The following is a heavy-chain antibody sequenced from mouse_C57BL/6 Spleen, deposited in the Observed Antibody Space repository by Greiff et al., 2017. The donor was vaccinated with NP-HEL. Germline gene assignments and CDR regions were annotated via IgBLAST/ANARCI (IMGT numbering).Heavy chain of an antibody. V-gene: IGHV5-4*03. CDR1: GFTFSSYA. Sequence: EVKLVESGGGLVKPGGSLKLSCAASGFTFSSYAMSWVRQTPEKRLEWVATISDGGSYTYYPDNVKGRFTISRDNAKNNLYLQMSHLKSEDTAMYYCERRDYYGSSPLYYYAMDYWGQGTSVTVSS. CDR3: ERRDYYGSSPLYYYAMDY. J-gene: IGHJ4*01. D-gene: IGHD1-1*01. CDR2: ISDGGSYT.